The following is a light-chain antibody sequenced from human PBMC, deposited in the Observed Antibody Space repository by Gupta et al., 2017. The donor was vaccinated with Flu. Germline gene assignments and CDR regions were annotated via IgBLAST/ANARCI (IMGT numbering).Light chain of an antibody. Sequence: TISCTRGRSNLGAGYDVHWYLQTPGTVPKLLLFANNIRPSGVPDRFSGSRFGSSASLAITGLQPEDEGDYYCQSYDSLSASKLFGGGTKLTVL. J-gene: IGLJ2*01. CDR2: ANN. CDR3: QSYDSLSASKL. V-gene: IGLV1-40*01. CDR1: RSNLGAGYD.